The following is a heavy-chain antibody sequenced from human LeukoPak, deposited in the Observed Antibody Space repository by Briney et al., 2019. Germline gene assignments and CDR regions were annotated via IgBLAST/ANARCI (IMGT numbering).Heavy chain of an antibody. D-gene: IGHD6-19*01. J-gene: IGHJ4*02. CDR1: GGSISSGGYY. V-gene: IGHV4-31*03. CDR2: IYYSGST. CDR3: ARSETGIAVAGTFDY. Sequence: SQTLSLTCTVSGGSISSGGYYWSWIRQHPGKGLEWIGYIYYSGSTYYNPSLKSRVTISVDTSKNQFSLKLSSVTAADTAVYYCARSETGIAVAGTFDYWGQGTLVTVSS.